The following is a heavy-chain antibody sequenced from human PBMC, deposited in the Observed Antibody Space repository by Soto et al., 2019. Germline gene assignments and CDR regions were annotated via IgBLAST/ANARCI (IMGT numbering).Heavy chain of an antibody. D-gene: IGHD3-22*01. CDR3: ARNLFDSRGYPPEV. CDR2: IFHTGNT. V-gene: IGHV4-4*02. Sequence: PSETLSLTCTISGVSISSGKCWSWVRQPPGEGLEWIGEIFHTGNTDYKPSLKSRVSILVDKSKNQFSLNLDSVTAADTAVYYCARNLFDSRGYPPEVWGQGILVTVSS. CDR1: GVSISSGKC. J-gene: IGHJ4*02.